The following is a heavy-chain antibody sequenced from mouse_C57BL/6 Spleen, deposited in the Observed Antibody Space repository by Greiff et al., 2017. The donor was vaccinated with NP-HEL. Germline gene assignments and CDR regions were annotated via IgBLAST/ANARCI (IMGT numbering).Heavy chain of an antibody. CDR1: GYTFTSYW. J-gene: IGHJ3*01. Sequence: QVQLQQPGAELVMPGASVKLSCKASGYTFTSYWMHWVKQRPGQGLEWIGEIDPSDSYTNYNQKFKGKFTLTVDKSSSTPYMQLSSLTSEDSAVYYCANYYGSSSFAYWGQGTLVTVSA. D-gene: IGHD1-1*01. CDR2: IDPSDSYT. CDR3: ANYYGSSSFAY. V-gene: IGHV1-69*01.